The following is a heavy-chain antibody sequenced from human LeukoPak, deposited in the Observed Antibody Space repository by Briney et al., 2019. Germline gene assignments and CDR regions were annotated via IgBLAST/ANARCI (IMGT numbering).Heavy chain of an antibody. J-gene: IGHJ6*03. Sequence: GGSLRLSCAASGFTFSTYAMSWVRQAPGKGLEWVSAISGNIGNTYYADSVKGRFTISRDNSKNTLYLQMDSLRVEDTAVYFCARDATTELGTVYMDVWGKGTTVTISS. D-gene: IGHD4-17*01. CDR3: ARDATTELGTVYMDV. CDR1: GFTFSTYA. CDR2: ISGNIGNT. V-gene: IGHV3-23*01.